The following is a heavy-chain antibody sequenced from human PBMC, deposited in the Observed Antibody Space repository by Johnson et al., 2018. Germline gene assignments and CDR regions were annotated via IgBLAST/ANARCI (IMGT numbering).Heavy chain of an antibody. CDR1: GYSFTNSG. D-gene: IGHD2-2*01. CDR2: ISAGNGIT. CDR3: VASTPSYYMDV. J-gene: IGHJ6*03. V-gene: IGHV1-3*01. Sequence: VQLVETGAEVKKPGASVKVSCKASGYSFTNSGMHWVRQAPGQRLEWMGWISAGNGITKYSEKFQGRVTITRDTSASTAYMDLSSLRSEDTAVYYCVASTPSYYMDVWGTGTTVTVSS.